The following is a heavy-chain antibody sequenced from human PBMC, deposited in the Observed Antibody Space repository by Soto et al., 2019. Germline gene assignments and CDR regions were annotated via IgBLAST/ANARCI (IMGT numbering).Heavy chain of an antibody. J-gene: IGHJ5*02. D-gene: IGHD3-16*01. CDR2: ITSKSTTI. Sequence: GGSLRLSCAPSGLTFTSYSMNWVRQAQGPGLEWVSYITSKSTTIKYADSVKGRFTVSRDNAKNSLYLQLNSLRDEDTAVYYCAREMGACSDSSCYPGPYDSWGQGTLVTVSS. CDR1: GLTFTSYS. V-gene: IGHV3-48*02. CDR3: AREMGACSDSSCYPGPYDS.